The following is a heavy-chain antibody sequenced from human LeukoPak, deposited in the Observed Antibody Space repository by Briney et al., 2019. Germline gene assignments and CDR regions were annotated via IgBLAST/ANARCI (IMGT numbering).Heavy chain of an antibody. CDR3: ARAHYYYDSSGYPIRTFALDY. CDR2: ISGSGGST. J-gene: IGHJ4*02. Sequence: GGSLRLSCAASGFTFSSYGMSWVRQAPGKGLEWVSAISGSGGSTCYADSVKGRFTISRDNAKNSLYLQMNSLRAEDTAVYYCARAHYYYDSSGYPIRTFALDYWGQGTLVTVSS. D-gene: IGHD3-22*01. CDR1: GFTFSSYG. V-gene: IGHV3-23*01.